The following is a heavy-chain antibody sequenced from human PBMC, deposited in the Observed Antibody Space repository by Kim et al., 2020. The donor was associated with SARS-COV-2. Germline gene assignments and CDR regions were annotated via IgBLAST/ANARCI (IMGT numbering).Heavy chain of an antibody. Sequence: GGSLRLSCAASGFTFSSYAMHWVRQAPGKGLEWVAVISYDGSNKYYADSVKGRFTISRDNSKNTLYLQMNSLRAEDTAVYYCAREKVLIAVAGSYYFDY. V-gene: IGHV3-30*04. J-gene: IGHJ4*01. CDR1: GFTFSSYA. CDR3: AREKVLIAVAGSYYFDY. D-gene: IGHD6-19*01. CDR2: ISYDGSNK.